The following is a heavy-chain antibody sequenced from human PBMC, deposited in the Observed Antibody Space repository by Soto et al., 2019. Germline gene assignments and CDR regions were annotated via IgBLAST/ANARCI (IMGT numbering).Heavy chain of an antibody. Sequence: SQTLSLTCAISGDSVSTNSATWNWIRQSPSRGLEWLGRTFHRSRWYNDYGDSVKGRITINSDTSKNQFSLQLNSLTPEDTAVYYCARAGTTTFLLHPHFAYWGQGTLVTVSS. CDR3: ARAGTTTFLLHPHFAY. CDR1: GDSVSTNSAT. CDR2: TFHRSRWYN. J-gene: IGHJ4*02. D-gene: IGHD3-3*01. V-gene: IGHV6-1*01.